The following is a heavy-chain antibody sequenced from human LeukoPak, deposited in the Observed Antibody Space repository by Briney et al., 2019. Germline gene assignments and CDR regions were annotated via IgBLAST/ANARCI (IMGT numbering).Heavy chain of an antibody. V-gene: IGHV4-59*11. CDR1: GGSINTHY. CDR2: ICYSGST. Sequence: SETLTLTCTVSGGSINTHYWSWIRQPPGKGLEWIGYICYSGSTNYNPSLKSRVTISVDTSKNQFSLKVRSVTAADTAVYYCAREGWQDIVYWGQGTLVTVSS. D-gene: IGHD5-12*01. J-gene: IGHJ4*02. CDR3: AREGWQDIVY.